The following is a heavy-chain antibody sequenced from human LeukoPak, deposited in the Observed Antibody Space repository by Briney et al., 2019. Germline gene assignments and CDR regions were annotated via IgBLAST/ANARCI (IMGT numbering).Heavy chain of an antibody. CDR1: VGSISRYY. CDR3: ASGSEQWRG. D-gene: IGHD6-19*01. CDR2: IYYSGCT. J-gene: IGHJ4*02. V-gene: IGHV4-59*07. Sequence: SDTLSLTCTVCVGSISRYYWSWIPQPPGKGLEWIGYIYYSGCTNYNPSLKSRVSISADTSKNQFSLNRSPVPAAETHGYYCASGSEQWRGWGQGTLVSVCS.